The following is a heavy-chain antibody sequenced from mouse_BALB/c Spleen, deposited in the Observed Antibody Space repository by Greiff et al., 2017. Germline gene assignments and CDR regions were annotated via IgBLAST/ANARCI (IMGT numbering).Heavy chain of an antibody. CDR2: INPYNGAT. CDR3: ASGAYDYYAMDY. J-gene: IGHJ4*01. Sequence: VQLQQSGPELVKPGASVKLSCKASGYSFTGYYMHWVKQSHVKSLEWIGRINPYNGATSYNQNFKDKASLTVDKSSSTAYMELHSLTSEDSAVYYCASGAYDYYAMDYWGQGTSVTVSA. V-gene: IGHV1-31*01. CDR1: GYSFTGYY. D-gene: IGHD2-12*01.